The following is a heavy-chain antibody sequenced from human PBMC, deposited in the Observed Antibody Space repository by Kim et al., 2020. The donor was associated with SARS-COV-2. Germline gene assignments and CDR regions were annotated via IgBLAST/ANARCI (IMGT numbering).Heavy chain of an antibody. D-gene: IGHD6-19*01. J-gene: IGHJ4*02. CDR2: IYYSGST. CDR1: GGSISSSSYY. V-gene: IGHV4-39*01. CDR3: ARLNPGGRTQETPMQWLDDY. Sequence: SETLSLTCTVSGGSISSSSYYWGWIRQPPGKGLEWIGSIYYSGSTYYNPSLKSRVTISVDTSKNQFSLKLSSVTAADTAVYYCARLNPGGRTQETPMQWLDDYWGQGTLVTVSS.